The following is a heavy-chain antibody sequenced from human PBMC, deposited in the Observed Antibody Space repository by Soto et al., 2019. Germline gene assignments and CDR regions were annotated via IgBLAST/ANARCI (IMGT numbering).Heavy chain of an antibody. J-gene: IGHJ4*02. V-gene: IGHV3-23*01. D-gene: IGHD3-10*01. CDR3: AFNSGSGSYYFAY. CDR2: ISGGGETT. CDR1: GCTFSSYA. Sequence: EVQLLESGGGLVQPGGYLRLSCAASGCTFSSYARWWVRQAPGKGLECVSAISGGGETTYYADSVKGRFTISRDNSKHSLYLQMNSLRAEDTAVYYCAFNSGSGSYYFAYWGQGTLVTVSS.